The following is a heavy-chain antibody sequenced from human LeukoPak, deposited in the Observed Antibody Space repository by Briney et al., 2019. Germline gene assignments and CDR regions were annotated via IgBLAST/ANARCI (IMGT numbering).Heavy chain of an antibody. V-gene: IGHV3-21*01. D-gene: IGHD6-19*01. Sequence: GGSLRLPCAASGLTFSSYSMNWVRQAPGKGLEWVSSISSSSSYIYYADSVKGRFTISRDNAKNSLYLQMNSLRAEDTAVYYCARDLGGSGWYYFDYWGQGTLVTVSS. J-gene: IGHJ4*02. CDR2: ISSSSSYI. CDR3: ARDLGGSGWYYFDY. CDR1: GLTFSSYS.